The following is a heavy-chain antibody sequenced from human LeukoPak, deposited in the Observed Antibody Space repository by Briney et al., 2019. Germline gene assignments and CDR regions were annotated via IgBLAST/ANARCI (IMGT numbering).Heavy chain of an antibody. CDR2: ISGSGGST. D-gene: IGHD4-11*01. J-gene: IGHJ5*02. CDR1: GFTFSLYW. CDR3: AKDPPHRAVHSNYMGSDP. V-gene: IGHV3-23*01. Sequence: GGSLRLSRAASGFTFSLYWMAWVRQAPGKGLEWVSAISGSGGSTYYADSVKGRFTISRDNSKNTLYLQMNSLGAEDTAVYYCAKDPPHRAVHSNYMGSDPWGQGTLVTVSS.